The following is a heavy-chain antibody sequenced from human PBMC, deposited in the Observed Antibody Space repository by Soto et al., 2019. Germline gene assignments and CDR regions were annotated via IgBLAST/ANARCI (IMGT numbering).Heavy chain of an antibody. V-gene: IGHV1-3*01. CDR2: INAGNGNT. Sequence: QVQLVQSGAEVKKPGASVKVSCKASGYTFTSYAMHWVRQAPGQRLEWMGWINAGNGNTKYSQKFQGRVTITRDTSASTVYMELSSLRSEDTAVYYCARDSIGAYFWSADYYYYGMDVWGQGTTVTVSS. D-gene: IGHD3-3*01. CDR3: ARDSIGAYFWSADYYYYGMDV. CDR1: GYTFTSYA. J-gene: IGHJ6*02.